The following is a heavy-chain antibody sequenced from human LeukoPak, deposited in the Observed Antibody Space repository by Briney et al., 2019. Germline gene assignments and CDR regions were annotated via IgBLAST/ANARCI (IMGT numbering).Heavy chain of an antibody. CDR1: GYTFTGYY. CDR3: ARPDCGGDCRLIQY. D-gene: IGHD2-21*01. J-gene: IGHJ1*01. V-gene: IGHV1-2*02. Sequence: ASVKVSCKASGYTFTGYYIHWVRQSPGQGLEWMGWINPNSGDTEFAQKFQGRVTMTRDTSISTTYMELGRLRSDDTAVYYCARPDCGGDCRLIQYWGQGTLVTVSS. CDR2: INPNSGDT.